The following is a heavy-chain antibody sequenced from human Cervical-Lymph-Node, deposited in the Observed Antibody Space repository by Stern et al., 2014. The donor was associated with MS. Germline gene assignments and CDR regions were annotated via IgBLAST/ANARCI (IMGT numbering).Heavy chain of an antibody. CDR1: GGSISSGGYF. CDR3: ARKGAIVPAAIENWFDS. D-gene: IGHD2-2*01. CDR2: IYHSGST. J-gene: IGHJ5*01. Sequence: QVQLQESGPGLVKPSQTLSLTCTVSGGSISSGGYFWCWIRQHPGKGLEWIGYIYHSGSTNYNPSLKSRVTISVDTSKNHFSLDLTSVTAADTAVYYCARKGAIVPAAIENWFDSWGQGTLVTVSS. V-gene: IGHV4-31*03.